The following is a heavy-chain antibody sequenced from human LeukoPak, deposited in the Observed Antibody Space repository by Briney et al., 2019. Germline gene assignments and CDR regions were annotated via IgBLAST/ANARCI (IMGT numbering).Heavy chain of an antibody. D-gene: IGHD2-15*01. CDR1: GYAFTDYY. V-gene: IGHV1-2*02. CDR3: ARDRLILAATTFDR. Sequence: ASVKVSCKASGYAFTDYYIHWVRQAPGQGLEWMGWINPNSGGTNYAQKFQGRVTMTRDTSISTAYMELSRLRSDDTAVYYCARDRLILAATTFDRWGQGTLVTVSS. CDR2: INPNSGGT. J-gene: IGHJ4*02.